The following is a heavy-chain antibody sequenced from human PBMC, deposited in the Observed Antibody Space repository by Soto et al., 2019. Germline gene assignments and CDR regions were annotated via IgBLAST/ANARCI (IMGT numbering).Heavy chain of an antibody. Sequence: GGSLRLSCAASGFTFSSYAMHWVRQAPGKGLEWVAVISYDGNNKYYADSVKGRFTISRDNSKNTLYLQMNSLRAEDTAVYYCASHVHCSSIRCDYWGQGTLVTVSS. CDR2: ISYDGNNK. D-gene: IGHD2-2*01. CDR1: GFTFSSYA. CDR3: ASHVHCSSIRCDY. V-gene: IGHV3-30-3*01. J-gene: IGHJ4*02.